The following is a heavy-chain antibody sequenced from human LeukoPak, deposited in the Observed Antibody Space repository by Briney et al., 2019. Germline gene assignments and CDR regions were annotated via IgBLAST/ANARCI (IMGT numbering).Heavy chain of an antibody. V-gene: IGHV4-59*12. CDR2: IYYSGST. Sequence: PSETLSLTCSVSGDSIRSYYWSWIRQPPGKGLEWIGYIYYSGSTNYNPSLKSRVTISVDTSKNQFSLKLSSVTAADTAVYYCASGYYFDYWGQGTLVTVSS. J-gene: IGHJ4*02. D-gene: IGHD6-25*01. CDR3: ASGYYFDY. CDR1: GDSIRSYY.